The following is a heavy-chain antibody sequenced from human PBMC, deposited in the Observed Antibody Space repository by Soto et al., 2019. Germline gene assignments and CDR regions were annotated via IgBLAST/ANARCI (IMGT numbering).Heavy chain of an antibody. CDR3: ARASLLSSWYMSGFDP. Sequence: QVQLQESGPGLVKPSQTLSLTCTVSGGSISSGDYYWSWIRQPPGKGLEWIGYIYYSGSTYYNPYLKSRVTISVDTSKNQFSLKLSSVTAADTAVYYCARASLLSSWYMSGFDPWGQGTLVIVSS. V-gene: IGHV4-30-4*01. CDR2: IYYSGST. CDR1: GGSISSGDYY. D-gene: IGHD6-13*01. J-gene: IGHJ5*02.